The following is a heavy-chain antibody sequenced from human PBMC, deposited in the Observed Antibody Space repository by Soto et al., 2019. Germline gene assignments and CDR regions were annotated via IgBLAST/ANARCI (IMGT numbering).Heavy chain of an antibody. D-gene: IGHD1-26*01. J-gene: IGHJ4*02. V-gene: IGHV3-74*01. CDR1: GFTFNTHW. CDR2: IYFDGITT. CDR3: ARGGAMGVDY. Sequence: GGSLRLSCTASGFTFNTHWMHWVRQAPGKGLVWVSRIYFDGITTIYADSVKGRLTVSRDNAKNTVYLHVNTLRDEDTAVYYCARGGAMGVDYWGQGTLVTVSS.